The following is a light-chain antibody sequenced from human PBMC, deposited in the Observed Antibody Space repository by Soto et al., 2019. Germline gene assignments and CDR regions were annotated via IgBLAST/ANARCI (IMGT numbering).Light chain of an antibody. Sequence: EIVFTQSPGTLSLSPGESASLSCRASQTISSSYLAWYQQKPGQAPRLLIYGASSRATGIPDRFSGSGSGTDFTLTISRLEPEDFAVYYCQQYGSSLWTFGQGTKVDIK. CDR2: GAS. J-gene: IGKJ1*01. V-gene: IGKV3-20*01. CDR3: QQYGSSLWT. CDR1: QTISSSY.